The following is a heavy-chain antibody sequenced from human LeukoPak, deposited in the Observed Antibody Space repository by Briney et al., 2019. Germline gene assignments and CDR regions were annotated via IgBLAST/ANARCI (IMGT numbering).Heavy chain of an antibody. D-gene: IGHD2-2*03. CDR2: ISYDGSNK. J-gene: IGHJ6*02. CDR3: AKNLDIVVVPAARDYYYYGMDV. Sequence: GGSLRLSCAASGFTFSSYAMHWVRQAPGKGLEWVAVISYDGSNKYYADSVKGRFTISRDNSKNTLYLQMNSLRAEDTAVYYCAKNLDIVVVPAARDYYYYGMDVWGQGTTVTVSS. CDR1: GFTFSSYA. V-gene: IGHV3-30-3*02.